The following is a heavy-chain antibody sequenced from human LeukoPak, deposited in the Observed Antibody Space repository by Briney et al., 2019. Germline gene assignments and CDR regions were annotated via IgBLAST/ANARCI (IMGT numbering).Heavy chain of an antibody. D-gene: IGHD6-13*01. Sequence: GGSLRLSCAASGFTFSSYRMNWVRQAPGKGLEWVSSISSSSSYIHYAASVKGRFTISRDNAKNSLYLQMNSLRAEDTAVLYCARSIAAFGIDAFDIWGQGTMVTVSS. CDR1: GFTFSSYR. V-gene: IGHV3-21*01. CDR2: ISSSSSYI. J-gene: IGHJ3*02. CDR3: ARSIAAFGIDAFDI.